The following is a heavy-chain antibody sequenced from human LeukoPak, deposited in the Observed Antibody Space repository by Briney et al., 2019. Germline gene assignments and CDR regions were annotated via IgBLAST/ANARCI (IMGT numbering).Heavy chain of an antibody. D-gene: IGHD2-15*01. CDR2: ISGSGGST. V-gene: IGHV3-23*01. CDR3: TTHCGGGTCYGY. CDR1: GFTFSSYA. Sequence: PGGSLRLSCAASGFTFSSYAMSWVRQAPGKGLEWVSAISGSGGSTYYADPVKGRFTISRDNSKNTLYLQMNSLRAEDTAVYYCTTHCGGGTCYGYWGQGTLVTVSS. J-gene: IGHJ4*02.